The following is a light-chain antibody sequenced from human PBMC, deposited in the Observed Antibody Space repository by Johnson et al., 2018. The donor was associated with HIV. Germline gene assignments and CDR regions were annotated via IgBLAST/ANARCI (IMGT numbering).Light chain of an antibody. CDR1: SSDMGNYA. Sequence: QSVLTQPPSVSAAPGQKVTISCSGSSSDMGNYAVSWYQQLPGTAPKLLIYENTKRPSGIPDRFSGSKSGTSATLGITGLQTGDEADYYCGTWDSSLSAYVVGTGTKVTVL. V-gene: IGLV1-51*02. J-gene: IGLJ1*01. CDR2: ENT. CDR3: GTWDSSLSAYV.